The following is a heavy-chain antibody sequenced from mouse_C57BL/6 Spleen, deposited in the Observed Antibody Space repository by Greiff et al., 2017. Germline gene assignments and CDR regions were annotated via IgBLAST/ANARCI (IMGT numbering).Heavy chain of an antibody. CDR3: ARFYDALDY. Sequence: VQLQQSGPELVKPGASVKLSCKASGYTFTDYNMHWVKQSHGQSLEWIGYIHPNNGGTSYNEKFKSKATLTVNKSSSTAYMELSSLTSEDSAVYYCARFYDALDYWGQGTLVTVSA. J-gene: IGHJ3*01. CDR1: GYTFTDYN. CDR2: IHPNNGGT. D-gene: IGHD2-3*01. V-gene: IGHV1-22*01.